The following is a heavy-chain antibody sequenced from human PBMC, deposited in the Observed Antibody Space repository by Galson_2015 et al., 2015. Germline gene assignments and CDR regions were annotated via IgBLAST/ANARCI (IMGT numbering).Heavy chain of an antibody. Sequence: SVKVSCKASGHTFTGYYMHWVRQAPGQGLEWMGRINPNSGGTNYAQKFQGRVTMTRDTSITTVYMELSSLRSDDTAVYYCARGDYCSSTSCANWFDPWGQGTLVSVSS. CDR3: ARGDYCSSTSCANWFDP. J-gene: IGHJ5*02. D-gene: IGHD2-2*01. CDR2: INPNSGGT. CDR1: GHTFTGYY. V-gene: IGHV1-2*06.